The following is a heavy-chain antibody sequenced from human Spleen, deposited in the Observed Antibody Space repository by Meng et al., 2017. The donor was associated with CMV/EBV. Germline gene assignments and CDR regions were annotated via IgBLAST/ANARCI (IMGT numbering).Heavy chain of an antibody. CDR3: VREGRGYDFWSGYTSAEYYYYGMDV. CDR1: GFTFSAYW. CDR2: INNDGSET. Sequence: GESLKISCAASGFTFSAYWLHWVRQLPGKGLEWVSRINNDGSETTYADSVKGRFTISRDNAKNTLTLQMNRLRVEDTAVYYCVREGRGYDFWSGYTSAEYYYYGMDVWGQGTAVTVSS. D-gene: IGHD3-3*01. J-gene: IGHJ6*02. V-gene: IGHV3-74*03.